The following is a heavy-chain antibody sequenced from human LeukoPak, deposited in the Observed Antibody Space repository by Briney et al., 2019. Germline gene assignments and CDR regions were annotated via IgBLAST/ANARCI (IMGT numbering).Heavy chain of an antibody. CDR1: GFSFSSYG. V-gene: IGHV3-23*01. CDR2: ITGGGGGT. Sequence: GGSLRLSCAASGFSFSSYGMSWVRQGPGKGLEWLSSITGGGGGTFYADSVKGRFTISRDNSKNTLYLQMNSLRAEDTAVYYCAKCGGGSCYSNYFDYWGQGTLVTVSS. J-gene: IGHJ4*02. D-gene: IGHD2-15*01. CDR3: AKCGGGSCYSNYFDY.